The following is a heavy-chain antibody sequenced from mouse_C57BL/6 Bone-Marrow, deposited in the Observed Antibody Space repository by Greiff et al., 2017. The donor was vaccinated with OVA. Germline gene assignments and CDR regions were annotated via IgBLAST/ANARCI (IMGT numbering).Heavy chain of an antibody. CDR3: ARQVGRVFDC. V-gene: IGHV5-12*01. J-gene: IGHJ2*01. CDR2: ISNGGGST. Sequence: EVMLEESGGGLVQPGASLKLSCAASGFTFSDYYMYWVRQTPEKRLEWVAYISNGGGSTYYPDTVKGRFTISRDNAENTLYLQMSRLKSEDTAMYYCARQVGRVFDCWGQGTTLTVSS. D-gene: IGHD4-1*01. CDR1: GFTFSDYY.